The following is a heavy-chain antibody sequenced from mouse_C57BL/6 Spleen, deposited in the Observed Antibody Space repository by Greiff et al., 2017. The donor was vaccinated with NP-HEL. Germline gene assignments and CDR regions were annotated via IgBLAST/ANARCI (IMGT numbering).Heavy chain of an antibody. J-gene: IGHJ3*01. CDR1: GYTFTGYC. CDR3: ARIGPYSNPFAY. V-gene: IGHV1-9*01. CDR2: IVPGSGCT. D-gene: IGHD2-5*01. Sequence: VQLQQSGAELLKPGASVKLSCKATGYTFTGYCIEWVKQRPGHGLEWIGEIVPGSGCTNYNEKFKGKATFTADTTSNTAYMQLSSLTTEDSASYYCARIGPYSNPFAYWGQGTLVTVSA.